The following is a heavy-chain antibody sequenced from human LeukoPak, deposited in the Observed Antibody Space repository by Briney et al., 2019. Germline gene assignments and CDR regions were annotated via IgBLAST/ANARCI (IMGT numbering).Heavy chain of an antibody. CDR2: IYSGGST. CDR1: GFTVSSNY. D-gene: IGHD3-10*01. Sequence: SGGSLRLSCAASGFTVSSNYMSWVRQAPGKGLEWVSVIYSGGSTYYADSVKGRFTISRDNSKNTLYLQMNSLRAEDTAVYYCARASRRYGSGSYYIRYYYYYMDVWGKGTTVTISS. V-gene: IGHV3-66*01. CDR3: ARASRRYGSGSYYIRYYYYYMDV. J-gene: IGHJ6*03.